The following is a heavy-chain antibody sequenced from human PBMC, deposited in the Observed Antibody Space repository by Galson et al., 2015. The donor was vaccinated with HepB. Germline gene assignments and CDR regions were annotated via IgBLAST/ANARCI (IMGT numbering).Heavy chain of an antibody. J-gene: IGHJ6*03. Sequence: ETLSLTCTVSGGSISSTNYYWAWIRQPPGKGLEWIGSIYYSGTTYYNPSLKSRVTISVDTSKNQFSLNLSSVTAADTAVYYCARHPYYYYYMDVWGKGTTVIVSS. V-gene: IGHV4-39*01. CDR2: IYYSGTT. CDR1: GGSISSTNYY. CDR3: ARHPYYYYYMDV.